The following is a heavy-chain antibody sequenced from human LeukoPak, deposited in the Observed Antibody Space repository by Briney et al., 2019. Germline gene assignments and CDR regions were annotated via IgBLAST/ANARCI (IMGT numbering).Heavy chain of an antibody. Sequence: SETLSLTCTVSGGSISSSSYYWGWIRQPPGKGLEWIGSIYYSGSTYYNPSLKSRVTISVDTSKNQSSLKLSSVTAADTAVYYCARVVAGAIDYWGQGTLVTVSS. CDR3: ARVVAGAIDY. D-gene: IGHD6-19*01. J-gene: IGHJ4*02. CDR1: GGSISSSSYY. V-gene: IGHV4-39*07. CDR2: IYYSGST.